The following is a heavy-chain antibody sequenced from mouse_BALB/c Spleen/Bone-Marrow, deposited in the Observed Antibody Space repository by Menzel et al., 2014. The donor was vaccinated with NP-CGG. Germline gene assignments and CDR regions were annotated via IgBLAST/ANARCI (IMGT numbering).Heavy chain of an antibody. V-gene: IGHV3-8*02. Sequence: EVMLVESGPSLVKPSQTLSLTCSVTGDSITSGYWNWIRKFPGNKLEYMGYISYSGSTYYNPSLKSRISITRDTSKNQYYLQLNSVTTEDTATYYCARILLRSYAMDYWGQGTSVTASS. J-gene: IGHJ4*01. CDR2: ISYSGST. CDR3: ARILLRSYAMDY. CDR1: GDSITSGY. D-gene: IGHD1-1*01.